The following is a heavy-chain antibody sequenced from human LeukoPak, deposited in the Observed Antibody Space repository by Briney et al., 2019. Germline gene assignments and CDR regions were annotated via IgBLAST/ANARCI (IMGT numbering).Heavy chain of an antibody. J-gene: IGHJ6*02. D-gene: IGHD3-3*01. CDR3: ARGLILEWLLLTYYYYGMDV. CDR2: INAGNGNT. V-gene: IGHV1-3*01. CDR1: GYTFTSYA. Sequence: GASVKVSCKASGYTFTSYAMHWVRQAPGQRLEWMGWINAGNGNTKYSQKLQGRVTITRDTSASTAYMELSSLRSEDTAVYYCARGLILEWLLLTYYYYGMDVWGQGTTVTVSS.